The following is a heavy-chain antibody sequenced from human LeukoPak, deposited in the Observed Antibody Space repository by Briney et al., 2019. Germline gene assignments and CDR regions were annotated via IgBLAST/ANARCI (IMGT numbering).Heavy chain of an antibody. CDR1: GGSISSYC. CDR2: IYERGSA. Sequence: AETLSLTCTVSGGSISSYCGMGLRQSPGKGGEGVGYIYERGSAKYNASLRRRDNITVDTSRNQLSLKVNSVTAADTAIYYCARTRTGISGRPEYFDHWGQGTLVTVSS. CDR3: ARTRTGISGRPEYFDH. J-gene: IGHJ4*02. D-gene: IGHD2/OR15-2a*01. V-gene: IGHV4-59*01.